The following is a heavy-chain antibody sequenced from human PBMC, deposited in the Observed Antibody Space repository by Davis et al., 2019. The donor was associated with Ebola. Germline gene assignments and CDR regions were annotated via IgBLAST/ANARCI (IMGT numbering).Heavy chain of an antibody. CDR1: GGSISSYY. V-gene: IGHV4-59*01. CDR3: ASPLTGE. Sequence: MPSETLSLTCTVSGGSISSYYWSWIRQPPGKGLEWIGYIYYSGSTNYNPSLKSRVTISVDTSKNQFSLKLSSVTAADTAVYYCASPLTGEWGQGTLVTVSS. D-gene: IGHD1-20*01. CDR2: IYYSGST. J-gene: IGHJ4*02.